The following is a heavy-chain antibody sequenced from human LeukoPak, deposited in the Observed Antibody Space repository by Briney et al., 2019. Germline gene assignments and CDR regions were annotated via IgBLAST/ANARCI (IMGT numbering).Heavy chain of an antibody. J-gene: IGHJ6*02. CDR3: ARVGFGMDV. D-gene: IGHD3-16*01. V-gene: IGHV4-34*01. Sequence: SETLSLTCAVYGGSFSGYYWSWIRQPPGKGLEWIGEINHSGSTNYNPSLKSRVTISVDTFKNQFSLKLSSVTAADTAVYYCARVGFGMDVWGQGTTVTVSS. CDR1: GGSFSGYY. CDR2: INHSGST.